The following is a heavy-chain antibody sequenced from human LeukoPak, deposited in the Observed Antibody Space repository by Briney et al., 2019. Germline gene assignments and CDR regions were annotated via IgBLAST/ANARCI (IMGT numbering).Heavy chain of an antibody. CDR1: GDSVSSNSAA. CDR2: TYYRYKWYN. CDR3: ARDPGYSGYPNNYFDY. V-gene: IGHV6-1*01. J-gene: IGHJ4*02. Sequence: SQTLSLTCAISGDSVSSNSAAWNWIRQSPSRGLEWLGRTYYRYKWYNDYAVSVKSRITINPDTSKNQFSLQLNSVTPEDTAVYYCARDPGYSGYPNNYFDYWGQGTLVTVSS. D-gene: IGHD5-12*01.